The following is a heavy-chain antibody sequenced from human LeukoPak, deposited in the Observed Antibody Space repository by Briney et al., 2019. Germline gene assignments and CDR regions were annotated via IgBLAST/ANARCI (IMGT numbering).Heavy chain of an antibody. Sequence: PSETLSLTCTVSGGSVSSYYWSWMRQSPGKGLEWIGYVYYSGSTNYNPVLKSRVTISLDTSENQFSLKLSSVTAADTAVYYCAREANSPTARYWYFDLWGRGTQVTVSS. V-gene: IGHV4-59*02. D-gene: IGHD2-21*01. J-gene: IGHJ2*01. CDR3: AREANSPTARYWYFDL. CDR2: VYYSGST. CDR1: GGSVSSYY.